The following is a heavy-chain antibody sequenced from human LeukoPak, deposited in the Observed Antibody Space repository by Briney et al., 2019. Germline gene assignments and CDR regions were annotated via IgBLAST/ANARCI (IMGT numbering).Heavy chain of an antibody. J-gene: IGHJ3*02. CDR3: ARDKSEQQLVLPLSAFDI. D-gene: IGHD6-13*01. V-gene: IGHV3-74*03. CDR2: INRDGSTT. CDR1: GFTFSNYW. Sequence: GGSLRLSCAASGFTFSNYWVHWVRQAPGKGLVWVSRINRDGSTTKYADSVKGRFTVSRDNAKNTLNLQMNSLRAEDTAVYYCARDKSEQQLVLPLSAFDIWGQGTMVTVSS.